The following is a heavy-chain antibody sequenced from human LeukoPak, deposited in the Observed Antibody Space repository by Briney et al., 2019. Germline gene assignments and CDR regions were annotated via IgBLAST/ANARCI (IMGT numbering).Heavy chain of an antibody. D-gene: IGHD4-23*01. CDR2: ISYDGSNR. CDR3: AKGGGKGSYFDY. J-gene: IGHJ4*02. V-gene: IGHV3-30*18. CDR1: GFTFSSYG. Sequence: GGSLRLSCAASGFTFSSYGMHWVRQAPGKGLEWVAVISYDGSNRYYADSVKDRFTISRDNSKNTLYLQVNSLRAEDTAVYYCAKGGGKGSYFDYWGQGTLVTVSS.